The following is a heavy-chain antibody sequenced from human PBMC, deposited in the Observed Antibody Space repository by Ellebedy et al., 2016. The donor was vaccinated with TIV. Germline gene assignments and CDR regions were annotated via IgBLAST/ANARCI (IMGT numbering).Heavy chain of an antibody. D-gene: IGHD3-3*01. Sequence: GESLKISCAASGFTLSNYWMSWVRQAPGKGLEWVASIKQDGSEKYYVDSVKGRFTISRDNAKNSLFLQMNRLRAEDTAVYYCARVGDDFWGHFDYWGQGTLVTVSS. CDR3: ARVGDDFWGHFDY. CDR1: GFTLSNYW. V-gene: IGHV3-7*04. J-gene: IGHJ4*02. CDR2: IKQDGSEK.